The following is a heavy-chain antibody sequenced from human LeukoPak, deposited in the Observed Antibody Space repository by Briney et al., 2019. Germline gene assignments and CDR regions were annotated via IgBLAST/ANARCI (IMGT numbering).Heavy chain of an antibody. Sequence: PGGSLRLSCAAFGFTFSNYPMNWVRQAPGKGLEWVSNVRPGDSARSYADSVRGRFTISRDDAKNSLYLQMNSLRDEDTAVYYCATDSHHAFDFWGLGTLVTVSS. CDR1: GFTFSNYP. D-gene: IGHD1-14*01. CDR2: VRPGDSAR. CDR3: ATDSHHAFDF. J-gene: IGHJ4*02. V-gene: IGHV3-48*02.